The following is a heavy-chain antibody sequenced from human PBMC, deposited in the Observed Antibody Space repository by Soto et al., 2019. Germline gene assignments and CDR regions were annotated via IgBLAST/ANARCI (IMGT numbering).Heavy chain of an antibody. CDR2: LSDNGDTT. CDR3: AKDYKSRVVGANQYNFHN. CDR1: GFTFSSYA. Sequence: GGSLRLSCAASGFTFSSYAMSWVRQAPGKGLEWVSALSDNGDTTYYADSVRGRFTISRDNSKNTLYLQMNSLRADDTALYYCAKDYKSRVVGANQYNFHNWGHGTLVTVSS. D-gene: IGHD1-26*01. J-gene: IGHJ4*01. V-gene: IGHV3-23*01.